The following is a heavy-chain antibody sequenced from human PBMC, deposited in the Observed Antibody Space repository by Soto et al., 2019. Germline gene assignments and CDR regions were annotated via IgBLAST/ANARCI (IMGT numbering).Heavy chain of an antibody. D-gene: IGHD5-18*01. CDR1: GFTFSRFA. CDR3: AKDLTPIQLWPSSFDF. V-gene: IGHV3-23*01. Sequence: VGSLRLSCVASGFTFSRFAMSWVRQAPGKGLEWVSTISPPGGTTFYADSARGRFTISRDNSKNTLYLELNSLRAEDTAIYYCAKDLTPIQLWPSSFDFWGQGTLVTVSS. J-gene: IGHJ4*02. CDR2: ISPPGGTT.